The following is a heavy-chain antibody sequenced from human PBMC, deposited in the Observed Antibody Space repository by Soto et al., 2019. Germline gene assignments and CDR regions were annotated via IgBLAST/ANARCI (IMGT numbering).Heavy chain of an antibody. D-gene: IGHD2-15*01. V-gene: IGHV4-31*03. CDR1: GGSISSGGYY. J-gene: IGHJ3*02. CDR3: ARDRRYCSGGSCYSRDDDAFDI. Sequence: SETLSLTCTVSGGSISSGGYYWSWIRQHPGKGLGWIGYIYYSGSTYYNPSLKSRVTISVDTSKNQFSLKLSSVTAADTAVYYCARDRRYCSGGSCYSRDDDAFDIWGQGTMVTVS. CDR2: IYYSGST.